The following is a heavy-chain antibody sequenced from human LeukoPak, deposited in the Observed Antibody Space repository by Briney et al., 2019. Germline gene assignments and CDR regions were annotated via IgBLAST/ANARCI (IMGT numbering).Heavy chain of an antibody. V-gene: IGHV3-7*01. Sequence: GGSLRLSCAASGFTFSSYSMNWVRQAPGKGLEWVANIKEDGSESYYVDSVKGRFTISRDNAKNSLYLQMNSLRAEDTAVYYCASSPQFDPSHNDAFDIWGQGTMVTVSS. CDR3: ASSPQFDPSHNDAFDI. CDR2: IKEDGSES. CDR1: GFTFSSYS. J-gene: IGHJ3*02. D-gene: IGHD5-24*01.